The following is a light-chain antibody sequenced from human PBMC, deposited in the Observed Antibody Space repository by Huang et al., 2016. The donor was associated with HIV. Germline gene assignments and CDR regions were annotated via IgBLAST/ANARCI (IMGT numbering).Light chain of an antibody. CDR2: DAS. Sequence: EIVLTQSPATLSLSPGERATLSCRASQSVRNYLAWYQQKPGQAPRRLIDDASTRATGTPARFSGSGSGTDFTLTISSLEPEDFAVYYCQQRSDWPPWTFGQGTKVEIK. CDR1: QSVRNY. J-gene: IGKJ1*01. CDR3: QQRSDWPPWT. V-gene: IGKV3-11*01.